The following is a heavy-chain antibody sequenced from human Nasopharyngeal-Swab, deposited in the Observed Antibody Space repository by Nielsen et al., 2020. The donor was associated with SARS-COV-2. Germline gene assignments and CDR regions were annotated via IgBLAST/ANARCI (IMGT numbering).Heavy chain of an antibody. CDR2: IYYSGST. D-gene: IGHD6-13*01. CDR3: VGSSWYGDYYYYYGMDV. Sequence: ESLKISCTVSGGSISSSSYYWGWIRQPPGKGLEWIGSIYYSGSTYYNPSLKSRVTISVDTSKNQFSLKLSSVTDADTAVYYCVGSSWYGDYYYYYGMDVWGQGTTVTVSS. V-gene: IGHV4-39*07. CDR1: GGSISSSSYY. J-gene: IGHJ6*02.